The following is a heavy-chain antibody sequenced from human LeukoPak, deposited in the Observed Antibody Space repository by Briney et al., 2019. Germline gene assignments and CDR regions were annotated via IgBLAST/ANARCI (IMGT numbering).Heavy chain of an antibody. CDR1: GYSFSNCW. D-gene: IGHD3-22*01. Sequence: GESLKISCRGSGYSFSNCWIGWVRQMPGKGLEWMGIIYPDDSDTRYSPSFQGQVTISADKSISTAYLQWNSLKASDTAMYYCATNYYGSSGFYLSLHYWGQGTLVTVSS. J-gene: IGHJ4*02. CDR2: IYPDDSDT. V-gene: IGHV5-51*01. CDR3: ATNYYGSSGFYLSLHY.